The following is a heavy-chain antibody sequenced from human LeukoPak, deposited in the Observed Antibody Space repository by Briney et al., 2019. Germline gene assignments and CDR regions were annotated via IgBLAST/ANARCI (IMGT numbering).Heavy chain of an antibody. CDR1: GFTVSSNY. D-gene: IGHD6-19*01. Sequence: GGSLRLSCAASGFTVSSNYMRWVRQAPGKGLEWVSYISSSSSTIYYADSVKGRFTISRDNAKNSLYLQMNSLRDEDTAVYYCAREGGIAVAGTDHYYYYYGMDVWGQGTTVTVSS. J-gene: IGHJ6*02. CDR2: ISSSSSTI. V-gene: IGHV3-48*02. CDR3: AREGGIAVAGTDHYYYYYGMDV.